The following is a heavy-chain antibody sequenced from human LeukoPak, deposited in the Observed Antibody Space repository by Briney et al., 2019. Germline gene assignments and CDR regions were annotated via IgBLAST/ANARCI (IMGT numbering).Heavy chain of an antibody. CDR1: GFTVSSNY. CDR2: IYSGGST. Sequence: GGSLRLSCAASGFTVSSNYMSWVRQAPGKGLEWVSVIYSGGSTYYADSVKGRFTISRDNSKNTLYLQMNSLRAEDTAVYYCAKDYGAETRLPDAFDIWGQGTMVTVSS. D-gene: IGHD3-10*01. J-gene: IGHJ3*02. V-gene: IGHV3-53*01. CDR3: AKDYGAETRLPDAFDI.